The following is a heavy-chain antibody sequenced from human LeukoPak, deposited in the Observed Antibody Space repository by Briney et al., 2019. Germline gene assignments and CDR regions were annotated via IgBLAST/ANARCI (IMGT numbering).Heavy chain of an antibody. V-gene: IGHV1-46*01. CDR3: ARAERSARGVETAMHTDY. CDR2: INPSGGST. Sequence: ASVKVSCKASGYTFTSYYMHWVRQAPGQGLEWMGIINPSGGSTSYAQKFQGRVTMTRDMSTSTVYMELSSLRSEDTAVYYCARAERSARGVETAMHTDYWGPGTLVTVPS. D-gene: IGHD2-21*02. J-gene: IGHJ4*02. CDR1: GYTFTSYY.